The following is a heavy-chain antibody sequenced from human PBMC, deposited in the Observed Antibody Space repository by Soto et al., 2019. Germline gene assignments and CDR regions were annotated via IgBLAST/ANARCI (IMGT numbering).Heavy chain of an antibody. D-gene: IGHD4-17*01. V-gene: IGHV1-2*02. CDR2: INPNSGGT. CDR3: AREAYGDYNLGNY. J-gene: IGHJ4*02. Sequence: XSGKVSCKASGYSFTGYYMHWVRQAPGQGLEWMGWINPNSGGTNYAQKFQGRVTMTRDTSISTAYMELSRLRSDDTAVYYCAREAYGDYNLGNYWGQGTLVTVSS. CDR1: GYSFTGYY.